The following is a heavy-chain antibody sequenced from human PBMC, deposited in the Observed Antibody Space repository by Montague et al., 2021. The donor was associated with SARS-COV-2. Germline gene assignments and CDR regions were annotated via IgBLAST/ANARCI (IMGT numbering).Heavy chain of an antibody. D-gene: IGHD3-22*01. CDR3: AKAHYYGSSGYYF. CDR1: GFTFSYYA. J-gene: IGHJ4*02. CDR2: ISGSGGTT. V-gene: IGHV3-23*01. Sequence: SLRLSCAASGFTFSYYAMSWVRQAPGKGLEWVPTISGSGGTTYYADSVKGRFTISRDNSKNTLYLRMSSLRAEDTAVYYCAKAHYYGSSGYYFWGQGTLVTVSS.